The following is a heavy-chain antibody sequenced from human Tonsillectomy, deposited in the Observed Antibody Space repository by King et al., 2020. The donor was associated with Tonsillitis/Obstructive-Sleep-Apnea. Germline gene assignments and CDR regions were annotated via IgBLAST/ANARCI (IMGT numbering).Heavy chain of an antibody. CDR1: GFTLSSYA. CDR3: AKDLKDIVVN. D-gene: IGHD2-2*01. CDR2: ISGSGCST. J-gene: IGHJ4*02. V-gene: IGHV3-23*04. Sequence: VQLVESGGGLVQPGGSMRLSCASLGFTLSSYAMSWVRQAPGKGLECVSAISGSGCSTYYADSVKGRFIISRDNSKNTLYLQMNSLRAEDTAVYYCAKDLKDIVVNWGQGTLVTVSS.